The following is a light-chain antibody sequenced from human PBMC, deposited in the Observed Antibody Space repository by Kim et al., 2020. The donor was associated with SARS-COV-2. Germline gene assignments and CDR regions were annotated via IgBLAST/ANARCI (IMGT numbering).Light chain of an antibody. Sequence: SSELTQDPGVSVALGQTVRITCQGDSLRNFSASWYQQRSGQAPVLVLYGQNSRPSGIPDRFSGSTSGNSISLTITGAQAEDEADYYCNSRETTGNHLVFGGGTQLTVL. J-gene: IGLJ3*02. V-gene: IGLV3-19*01. CDR2: GQN. CDR1: SLRNFS. CDR3: NSRETTGNHLV.